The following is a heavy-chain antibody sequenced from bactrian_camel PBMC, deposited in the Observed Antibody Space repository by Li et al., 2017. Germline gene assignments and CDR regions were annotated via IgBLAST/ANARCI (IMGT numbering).Heavy chain of an antibody. CDR3: AADPLWCPIQALTPAEYDH. D-gene: IGHD7*01. J-gene: IGHJ4*01. Sequence: DVQLVESGGGSVQAGGSLRLSCAAPGYTAMSYCMGWFRQAPGKQREPVAIIYTGGGSTSYADSVKGRFTISQDNARETVYLQMNSLKPEDTATYYCAADPLWCPIQALTPAEYDHWGQGTQVTVS. CDR2: IYTGGGST. CDR1: GYTAMSYC. V-gene: IGHV3S35*01.